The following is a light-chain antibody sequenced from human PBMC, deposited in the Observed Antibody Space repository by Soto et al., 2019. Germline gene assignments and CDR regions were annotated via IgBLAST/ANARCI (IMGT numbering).Light chain of an antibody. V-gene: IGKV3D-15*01. CDR3: QPYNNWPLT. CDR2: GAS. Sequence: EIVLTQSPSTLSLSPGDRATLSCRASQSVTSNYIAWYQQKPGQAPRLLIYGASSRATGIPDRFSGSRSGPEFTLTINSLQSEDFAIYYCQPYNNWPLTFGGGTKVDI. J-gene: IGKJ4*01. CDR1: QSVTSN.